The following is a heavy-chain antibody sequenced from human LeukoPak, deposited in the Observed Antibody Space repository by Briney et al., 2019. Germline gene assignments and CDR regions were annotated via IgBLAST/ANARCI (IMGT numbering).Heavy chain of an antibody. V-gene: IGHV1-18*01. D-gene: IGHD6-6*01. CDR3: ASEQGSSREFDY. CDR1: GYTFTSYG. CDR2: ISAYNGNT. J-gene: IGHJ4*02. Sequence: GASVKVSCKASGYTFTSYGISWVRQAPGQGLEWTGWISAYNGNTNYAQKLQGRVTMTTDTSTSKAYMELRSLRFDDTAVSYCASEQGSSREFDYWGQGTLVTVSS.